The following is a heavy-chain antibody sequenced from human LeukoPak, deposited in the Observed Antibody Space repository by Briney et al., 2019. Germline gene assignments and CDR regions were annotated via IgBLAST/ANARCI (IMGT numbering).Heavy chain of an antibody. CDR2: INRDGSTT. D-gene: IGHD3-10*01. CDR1: GFTFSNYW. CDR3: ARDRKSGESNEIDF. J-gene: IGHJ4*02. V-gene: IGHV3-74*01. Sequence: QPGGSLRLSCAASGFTFSNYWVHWVRQAPGKGLVWVSRINRDGSTTNYADSVKGRFTVSRDNAKNTLNLQMNSLRAEDTAVYYCARDRKSGESNEIDFWGQGTLVTVSS.